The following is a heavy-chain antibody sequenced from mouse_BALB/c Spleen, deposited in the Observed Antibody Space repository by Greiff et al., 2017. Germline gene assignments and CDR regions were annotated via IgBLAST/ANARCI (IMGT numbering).Heavy chain of an antibody. V-gene: IGHV5-4*02. CDR1: GFTFSDYY. Sequence: EVQRVESGGGLVKPGGSLKLSCAASGFTFSDYYMYWVRQTPEKRLEWVATISDGGSYTYYPDSVKGRFTISRDNAKNNLYLQMSSLKSEDTAMYYCARVDYGSFDYWGQGTTLTVSS. J-gene: IGHJ2*01. CDR2: ISDGGSYT. CDR3: ARVDYGSFDY. D-gene: IGHD1-1*01.